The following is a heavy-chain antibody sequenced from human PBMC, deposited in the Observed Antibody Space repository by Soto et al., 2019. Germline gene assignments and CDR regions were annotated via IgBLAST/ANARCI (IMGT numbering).Heavy chain of an antibody. CDR3: AKPVGATLAFDI. D-gene: IGHD1-26*01. CDR1: GFTFDDYA. V-gene: IGHV3-43D*03. Sequence: GGSLRLSCAASGFTFDDYAMHWVRQAPGKGLEWVSLISWDGGSTYYADSVKGRFTISRDNSKNSLYLQMNSLRAEDTALYYCAKPVGATLAFDIWGQGTMVTVSS. J-gene: IGHJ3*02. CDR2: ISWDGGST.